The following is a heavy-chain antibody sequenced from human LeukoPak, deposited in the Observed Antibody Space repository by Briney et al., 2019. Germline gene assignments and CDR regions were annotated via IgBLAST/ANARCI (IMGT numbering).Heavy chain of an antibody. CDR2: MNPNSGNT. D-gene: IGHD6-6*01. CDR3: ARGAYSSSAAYYYYYVDV. Sequence: ASVKVSCKASGYTFTSYDINWVRQATGQGLEWMGWMNPNSGNTGYAQKFQGRVTMTRNTSISTAYMELSSLRSEDTAVYYCARGAYSSSAAYYYYYVDVWGKGTTVTVSS. CDR1: GYTFTSYD. J-gene: IGHJ6*03. V-gene: IGHV1-8*01.